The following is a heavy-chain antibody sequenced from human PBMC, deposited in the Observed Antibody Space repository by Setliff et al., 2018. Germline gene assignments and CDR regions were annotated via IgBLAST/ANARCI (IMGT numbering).Heavy chain of an antibody. D-gene: IGHD6-19*01. J-gene: IGHJ6*03. CDR3: AREQWLDPPGYYYMGV. CDR1: GGSISSYY. V-gene: IGHV4-4*07. Sequence: NPSETLSLTCTVSGGSISSYYWSWIRQPAGKGLEWIGHIYIGGSANYNPSLKSRVTMSIDTSKNQFSLKLNSVTAADMAVYYCAREQWLDPPGYYYMGVWAKGTTVTVSS. CDR2: IYIGGSA.